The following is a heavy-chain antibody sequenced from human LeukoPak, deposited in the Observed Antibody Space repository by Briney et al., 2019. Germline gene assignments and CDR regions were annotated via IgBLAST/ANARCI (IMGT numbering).Heavy chain of an antibody. J-gene: IGHJ3*02. D-gene: IGHD6-19*01. CDR1: GFTFSSYS. V-gene: IGHV3-48*04. CDR3: ARDRRSGWYSYDAFDI. CDR2: ISSSSTTI. Sequence: GGSLRLSCAASGFTFSSYSMNWVRQAPGKGLEWVSYISSSSTTIYYADSVKGRFTISRDNTKNSLYLQMNSLRAEDTAVYYCARDRRSGWYSYDAFDIWGQGTMVTVSS.